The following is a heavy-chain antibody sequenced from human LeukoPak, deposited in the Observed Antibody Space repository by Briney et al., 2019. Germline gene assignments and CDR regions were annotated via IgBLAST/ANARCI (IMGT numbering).Heavy chain of an antibody. CDR2: INPNSGGT. D-gene: IGHD3-16*02. CDR3: ARAPANYDYVWGSYREYYFDY. CDR1: GYTFTGYY. Sequence: VASVKVSCKASGYTFTGYYMHWVRQAPGQGGEWMGWINPNSGGTNYAQKFQGRVTMTRDTSISTAYMELSRLRSDDTAVYYCARAPANYDYVWGSYREYYFDYWGQGTLVTVSS. J-gene: IGHJ4*02. V-gene: IGHV1-2*02.